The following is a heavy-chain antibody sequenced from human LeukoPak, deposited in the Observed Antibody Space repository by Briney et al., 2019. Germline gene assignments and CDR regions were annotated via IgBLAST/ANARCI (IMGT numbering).Heavy chain of an antibody. CDR2: ISYDGSNK. CDR3: AKDDSYGYIDY. J-gene: IGHJ4*02. V-gene: IGHV3-30*18. CDR1: GFTFSTYG. D-gene: IGHD5-18*01. Sequence: GGSLRLSCAASGFTFSTYGMHWVRQAPGKGLEWVAIISYDGSNKYYADSMKGRFTISRDNSKNTLYLQMNSLRAEDTAVHYCAKDDSYGYIDYWGQGTLVTVSS.